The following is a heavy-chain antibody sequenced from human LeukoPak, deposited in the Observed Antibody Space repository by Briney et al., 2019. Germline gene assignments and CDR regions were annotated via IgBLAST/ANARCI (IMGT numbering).Heavy chain of an antibody. CDR3: ARPLRESGYFYFDY. CDR2: ISSSSSYI. J-gene: IGHJ4*02. Sequence: GGSLRLSCVASGFTFSSYSMNWVRQAPGKGLEWVSSISSSSSYIYYADSVKGRFTISRDNAKSSLYLQMNSLRAEDTAIYYCARPLRESGYFYFDYWGQGTLVTVSS. V-gene: IGHV3-21*01. CDR1: GFTFSSYS. D-gene: IGHD3-3*01.